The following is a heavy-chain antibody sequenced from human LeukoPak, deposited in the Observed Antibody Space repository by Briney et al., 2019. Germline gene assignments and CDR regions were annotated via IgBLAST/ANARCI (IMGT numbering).Heavy chain of an antibody. CDR2: ISGDGGST. CDR1: GFTFDDYA. CDR3: AKDSIHLFGDLPTD. V-gene: IGHV3-43*02. D-gene: IGHD3-10*02. Sequence: QPGGSLRLSCAASGFTFDDYAMHWVRQAPGKGLEWVSLISGDGGSTYYADSVKGRFTISRDNSKNSLYLQMNSLRTEDTALYYCAKDSIHLFGDLPTDWGQGTLVTVSS. J-gene: IGHJ4*02.